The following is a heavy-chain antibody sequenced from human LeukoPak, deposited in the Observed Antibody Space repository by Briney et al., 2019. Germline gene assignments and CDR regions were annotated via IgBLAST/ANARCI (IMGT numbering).Heavy chain of an antibody. V-gene: IGHV4-59*01. Sequence: SETLSLTCTVSGVSISSSYWSWIRQPPGKRLEWIGYIHYSGNTNYNTSLQSRVTISLDTSKNQFSLNLNSVTAADTAGYYCARGYYDSSGYSNTFDIWGQGTMTTVSS. CDR2: IHYSGNT. CDR1: GVSISSSY. CDR3: ARGYYDSSGYSNTFDI. D-gene: IGHD3-22*01. J-gene: IGHJ3*02.